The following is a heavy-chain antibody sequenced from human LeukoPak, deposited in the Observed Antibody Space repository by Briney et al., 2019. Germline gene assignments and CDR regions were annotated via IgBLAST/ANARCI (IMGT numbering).Heavy chain of an antibody. J-gene: IGHJ5*02. V-gene: IGHV3-11*04. CDR1: GFTFNNYY. Sequence: PGGSLRLSCAASGFTFNNYYMSWIRRAPGKGLEGISYLGISGYSTYYADSVKGRFTISRDNAKNSLYLQMNNLRPEDTAFYYCARRYDFWSGYYGWFDPWGQGTLVTVSS. CDR2: LGISGYST. D-gene: IGHD3-3*01. CDR3: ARRYDFWSGYYGWFDP.